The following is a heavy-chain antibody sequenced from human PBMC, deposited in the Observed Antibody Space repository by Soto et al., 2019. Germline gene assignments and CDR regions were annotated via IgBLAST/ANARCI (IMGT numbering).Heavy chain of an antibody. J-gene: IGHJ4*01. CDR3: ARDSGKVAYFDY. V-gene: IGHV3-72*01. CDR1: GFTFSDHY. Sequence: EVQLVESGGGLVQPGGSQRLSCAASGFTFSDHYMDWVRQAPGKGLEWVGRIRNKANSYTTDYAASVKGRFTISRDYSKDSLYLQMNSLKTEDTAIYYCARDSGKVAYFDYWGHGTLATVSS. CDR2: IRNKANSYTT. D-gene: IGHD1-26*01.